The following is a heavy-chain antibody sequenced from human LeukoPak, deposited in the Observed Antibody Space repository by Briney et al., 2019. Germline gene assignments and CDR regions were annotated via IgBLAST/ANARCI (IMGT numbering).Heavy chain of an antibody. Sequence: GGSLRLSCGDSTFNFSDYGMHWVRQAPGKGLEWLALISYDGRTKFYADSLKGRFTISRDISKNTLYLQMNSLRAEDTAVYYCAKPARTDAFDIWGQGTMITVSS. CDR3: AKPARTDAFDI. J-gene: IGHJ3*02. CDR2: ISYDGRTK. D-gene: IGHD1-14*01. V-gene: IGHV3-30*18. CDR1: TFNFSDYG.